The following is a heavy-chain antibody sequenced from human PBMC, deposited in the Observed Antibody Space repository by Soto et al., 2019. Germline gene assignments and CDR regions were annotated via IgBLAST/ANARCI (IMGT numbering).Heavy chain of an antibody. V-gene: IGHV3-23*01. Sequence: LRLSCAASGFTFGSYAMTWVRQAPGKGLEWVSSISASGGSTFYADSLKGRFTISRDNSKNTLFLLMNSLRVDDTAVYYCAKDWEYGLTAVTTQIDYWGQGALVTVSS. CDR2: ISASGGST. J-gene: IGHJ4*02. CDR3: AKDWEYGLTAVTTQIDY. CDR1: GFTFGSYA. D-gene: IGHD4-17*01.